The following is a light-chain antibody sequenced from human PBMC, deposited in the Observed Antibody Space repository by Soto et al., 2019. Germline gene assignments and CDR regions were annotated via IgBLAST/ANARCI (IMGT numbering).Light chain of an antibody. V-gene: IGKV1-12*01. J-gene: IGKJ4*01. CDR1: QRISSW. Sequence: DIQMTQSPTSVSASVGDRVTITCRASQRISSWLAWYQQKPGKAPNLLIFATSSLHTGVPSRFSGTGSGTEFTLTISSLQPEDFATYYCQQANTFPLSFGGGTKVEIK. CDR2: ATS. CDR3: QQANTFPLS.